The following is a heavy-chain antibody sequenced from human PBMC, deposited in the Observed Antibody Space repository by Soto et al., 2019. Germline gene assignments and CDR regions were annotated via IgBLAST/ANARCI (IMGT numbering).Heavy chain of an antibody. D-gene: IGHD6-13*01. J-gene: IGHJ5*02. CDR2: IIPIFGTA. V-gene: IGHV1-69*13. CDR3: ARGSSSWYSRAENWFDP. CDR1: GGTFSSYA. Sequence: ASVKVSCKASGGTFSSYAISWVRQAPGQGLEWMGGIIPIFGTANYAQKFQGRVTITADESTSTAYMELSSLRSEDTAVYYCARGSSSWYSRAENWFDPWGQGTLVTVSS.